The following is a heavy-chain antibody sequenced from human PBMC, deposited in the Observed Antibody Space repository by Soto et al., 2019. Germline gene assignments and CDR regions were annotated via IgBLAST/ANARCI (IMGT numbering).Heavy chain of an antibody. CDR2: ISSTSSYI. J-gene: IGHJ6*03. Sequence: GGSLRLSCAASGFTFSSHAMNWVRQPPGKGLEWVSSISSTSSYIFYADSVKGRFTISRDNSKNSLTLQMNSLRAEDTAVYYCAREIVAAGTSPSGYYYYTDVWGKGTTVTVSS. CDR3: AREIVAAGTSPSGYYYYTDV. V-gene: IGHV3-21*01. CDR1: GFTFSSHA. D-gene: IGHD6-13*01.